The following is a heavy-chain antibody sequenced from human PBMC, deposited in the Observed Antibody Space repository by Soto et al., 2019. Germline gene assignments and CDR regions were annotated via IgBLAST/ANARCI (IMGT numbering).Heavy chain of an antibody. Sequence: HPGGSLRLSCAASGFTFSSYAMHWVRQAPGKGLEWVAVISYDGSNKYYADSVKGRFTISRDNSKNTLYLQMNSLRAEDTAVYYCARGPLGYSAYYYDSSGYYWDFDYWGQGTLVTVSS. D-gene: IGHD3-22*01. V-gene: IGHV3-30-3*01. CDR2: ISYDGSNK. J-gene: IGHJ4*02. CDR3: ARGPLGYSAYYYDSSGYYWDFDY. CDR1: GFTFSSYA.